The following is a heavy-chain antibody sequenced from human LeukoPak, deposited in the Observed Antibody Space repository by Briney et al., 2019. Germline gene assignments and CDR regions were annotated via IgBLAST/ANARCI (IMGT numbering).Heavy chain of an antibody. V-gene: IGHV3-9*01. CDR3: AKDSYGDYSLWYGMDV. Sequence: GGSLRLSCAASGFTFDDYAMHWVRQAPGKGLEWVSGISWNSGSIGYADSVKGRFTISRDNAKNSLYLQMNSLRAEDTALYYCAKDSYGDYSLWYGMDVWGQGTTVTVSS. CDR2: ISWNSGSI. D-gene: IGHD4-17*01. CDR1: GFTFDDYA. J-gene: IGHJ6*02.